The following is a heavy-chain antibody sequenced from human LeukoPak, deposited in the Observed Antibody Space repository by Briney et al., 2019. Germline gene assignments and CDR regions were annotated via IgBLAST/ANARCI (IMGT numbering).Heavy chain of an antibody. CDR2: IYYSGST. J-gene: IGHJ3*02. CDR3: ARPASPSSSWFAFDI. D-gene: IGHD6-13*01. V-gene: IGHV4-39*01. CDR1: GGSISSSSYY. Sequence: SETLSLTCTVSGGSISSSSYYWGWIRQPPGKGLEWIGSIYYSGSTYYNPSLKSRVTISVDTSKNQFSLKLSSVTAADTAVYYCARPASPSSSWFAFDIWGQGTMVTVSS.